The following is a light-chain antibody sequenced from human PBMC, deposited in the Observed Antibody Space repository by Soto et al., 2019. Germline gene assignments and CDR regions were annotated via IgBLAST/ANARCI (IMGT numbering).Light chain of an antibody. CDR3: QQTYSFPQT. Sequence: DIQMTQSPSTLSASVGDRVTITCRASQSIAFYLNWYQQTPGRAPKSLIYAASTLQSGVPLRFSGSGSGTEFTLTISSLQPEDFATYYCQQTYSFPQTFGPGTKVDIK. CDR1: QSIAFY. CDR2: AAS. J-gene: IGKJ1*01. V-gene: IGKV1-39*01.